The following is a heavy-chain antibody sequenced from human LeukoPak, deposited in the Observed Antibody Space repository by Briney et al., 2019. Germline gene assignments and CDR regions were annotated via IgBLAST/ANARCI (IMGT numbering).Heavy chain of an antibody. D-gene: IGHD3-10*02. CDR1: GFTFSNYW. Sequence: SGGSLRLSCAASGFTFSNYWMSWVRQAPGKGLEWVANIKPDGSEKYYVDSVKGRFTISRDNAKNSLYLQMNSLRAEDTAVYYCAELGITMIGGVWGKGTTVTISS. V-gene: IGHV3-7*01. J-gene: IGHJ6*04. CDR2: IKPDGSEK. CDR3: AELGITMIGGV.